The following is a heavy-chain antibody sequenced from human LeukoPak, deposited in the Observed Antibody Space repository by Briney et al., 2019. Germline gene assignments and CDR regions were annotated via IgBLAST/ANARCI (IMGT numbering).Heavy chain of an antibody. J-gene: IGHJ4*02. V-gene: IGHV5-51*01. CDR2: IYPGDSNT. D-gene: IGHD4-17*01. CDR3: ARLTDMDYGDWGIDY. CDR1: GYSFTSYW. Sequence: GESLKISCKGSGYSFTSYWIGWVRQMPGKGLEWMGIIYPGDSNTTYSPSFQGQVTISADKSISTAYLQWSSLKASDTAMYYCARLTDMDYGDWGIDYWGQGTLVTVSS.